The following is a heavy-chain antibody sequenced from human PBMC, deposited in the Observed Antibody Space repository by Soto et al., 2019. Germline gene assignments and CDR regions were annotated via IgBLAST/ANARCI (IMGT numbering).Heavy chain of an antibody. J-gene: IGHJ5*02. CDR2: IYYSGST. CDR1: GGSISSGGYY. Sequence: LSLTCTVSGGSISSGGYYWSWIRQHPGKGLEWIGYIYYSGSTYYNPSLKSRVTISVDTSKNQFSLKLSSVTAADTAVYYCARERKDDFWSGYYPINWFDPWGQGTLVTVSS. V-gene: IGHV4-31*03. CDR3: ARERKDDFWSGYYPINWFDP. D-gene: IGHD3-3*01.